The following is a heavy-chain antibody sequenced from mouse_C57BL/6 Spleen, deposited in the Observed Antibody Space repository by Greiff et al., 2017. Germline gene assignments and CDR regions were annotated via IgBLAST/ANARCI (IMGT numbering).Heavy chain of an antibody. D-gene: IGHD3-1*01. J-gene: IGHJ4*01. CDR2: IWSGGST. V-gene: IGHV2-4*01. CDR1: GFSLTSYG. CDR3: AKKDGTARGYYAMDY. Sequence: VMLVESGPGLVQPSQSLSITCTVSGFSLTSYGVHWVRQPPGKGLEWLGVIWSGGSTDSNAAVISKLSIIKYNAKSQVFFKMNSLQADDTAIYYCAKKDGTARGYYAMDYWGQGTSVTVSS.